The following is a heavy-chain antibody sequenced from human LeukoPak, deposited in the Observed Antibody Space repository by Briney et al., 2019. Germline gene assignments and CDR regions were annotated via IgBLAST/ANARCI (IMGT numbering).Heavy chain of an antibody. J-gene: IGHJ6*03. Sequence: SETLSLTCTVSGYSISSGYYWSWIRQPPGKGLEWIGYIYYSGSTNYNPSLKSRVTISVDTSKNQFSLKLSSVTAADAAVYYCARLLDPDGYYYYYMDVWGKGTTVTISS. V-gene: IGHV4-61*01. CDR2: IYYSGST. CDR1: GYSISSGYY. CDR3: ARLLDPDGYYYYYMDV. D-gene: IGHD3/OR15-3a*01.